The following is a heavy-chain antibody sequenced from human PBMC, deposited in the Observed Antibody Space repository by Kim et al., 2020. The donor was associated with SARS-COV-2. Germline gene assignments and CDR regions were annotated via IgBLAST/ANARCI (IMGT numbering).Heavy chain of an antibody. Sequence: GGSLRLSCEASGLTFSGYRMHWVRQAAGKGLVWVSLITADGSSTNYADSVKGRFTISRDNAKNTLYLQMNSLRAEDTAVYYCARGFLDVWRQETTDTIAS. CDR3: ARGFLDV. J-gene: IGHJ6*02. CDR2: ITADGSST. V-gene: IGHV3-74*01. CDR1: GLTFSGYR.